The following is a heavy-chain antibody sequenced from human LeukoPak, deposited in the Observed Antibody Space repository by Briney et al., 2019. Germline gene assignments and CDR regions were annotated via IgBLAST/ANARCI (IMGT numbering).Heavy chain of an antibody. CDR2: IRYDGSSK. Sequence: GGSLRLSCAASGFTFSTYVMHWVRQPPGKGLEWVSFIRYDGSSKYYADSVRGRFTISSDRSTNTLYLQMDSPRTEDTAVYYCAKGDDSVSYYPGIDYWGQGTLVTVSS. CDR1: GFTFSTYV. J-gene: IGHJ4*02. V-gene: IGHV3-30*02. D-gene: IGHD3-10*01. CDR3: AKGDDSVSYYPGIDY.